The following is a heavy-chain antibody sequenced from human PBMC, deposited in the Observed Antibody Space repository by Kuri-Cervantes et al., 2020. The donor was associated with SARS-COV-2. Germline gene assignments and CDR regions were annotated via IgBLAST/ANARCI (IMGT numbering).Heavy chain of an antibody. D-gene: IGHD6-19*01. Sequence: SVKVSCKASGRTFSSYAMSWVRQAPGQGLEWMGGIIPIFGTANYAQKFQGRVTITADKSTSTAYMELSSLRSEDTAVYYCASKSSSGWYPGWGQGTLVTVSS. V-gene: IGHV1-69*06. J-gene: IGHJ4*02. CDR2: IIPIFGTA. CDR3: ASKSSSGWYPG. CDR1: GRTFSSYA.